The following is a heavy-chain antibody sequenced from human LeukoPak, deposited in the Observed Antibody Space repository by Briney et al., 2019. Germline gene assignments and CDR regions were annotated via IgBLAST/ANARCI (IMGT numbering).Heavy chain of an antibody. J-gene: IGHJ1*01. D-gene: IGHD2-15*01. CDR3: APYCSGGSCTGYVQH. CDR2: IYHSGST. Sequence: SGTLSLTCAVSGGSISSSNWWSWVRQPPGKGLEWIGEIYHSGSTNYNPSLKSRVTISVDTSKNQYSLNLFSVTAADTAVYYCAPYCSGGSCTGYVQHWGQGTLVTVFS. V-gene: IGHV4-4*02. CDR1: GGSISSSNW.